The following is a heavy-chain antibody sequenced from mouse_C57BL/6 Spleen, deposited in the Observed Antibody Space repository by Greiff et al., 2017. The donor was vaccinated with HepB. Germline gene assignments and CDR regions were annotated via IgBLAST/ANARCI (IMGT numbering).Heavy chain of an antibody. V-gene: IGHV1-53*01. CDR3: AGFHLYYAMDY. J-gene: IGHJ4*01. CDR1: GSPFPGYG. Sequence: QVQLQQPGTELVKPGASVKLSCKASGSPFPGYGRSWGKQSLGQGLEGIGNINPSNGGTNYNEKFKSKATLTVDKSSSTAYMQLSSLTSEDSAVYYCAGFHLYYAMDYWGQGTSVTVSS. CDR2: INPSNGGT.